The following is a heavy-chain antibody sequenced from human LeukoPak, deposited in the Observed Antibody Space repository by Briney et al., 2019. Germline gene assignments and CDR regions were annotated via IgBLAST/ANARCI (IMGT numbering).Heavy chain of an antibody. CDR1: GFTFSNAW. V-gene: IGHV3-15*01. CDR3: TTDPVEKATTPASA. J-gene: IGHJ5*02. D-gene: IGHD5-24*01. CDR2: IKSKTDGGTT. Sequence: GGSLRLSCAASGFTFSNAWMSWVRQAPGKGLEWVGRIKSKTDGGTTDYAAPVKGRFTISRDDSKNTLYLQMNSLKTEDTAVYYCTTDPVEKATTPASAWGQGTLVTVSS.